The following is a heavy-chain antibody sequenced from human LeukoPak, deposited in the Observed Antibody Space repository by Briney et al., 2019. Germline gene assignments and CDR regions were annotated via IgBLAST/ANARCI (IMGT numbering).Heavy chain of an antibody. J-gene: IGHJ5*02. CDR2: INPDNGGT. CDR1: DYTFTDYY. D-gene: IGHD2-2*01. V-gene: IGHV1-2*02. CDR3: TREARVGNWFDP. Sequence: GASVTVSFTSSDYTFTDYYIHWVRQAPGQGPEWMGWINPDNGGTNYAQKFQGRVTMTRDTSIRTVYMDLSRLRSDDTAVFYCTREARVGNWFDPWGQGTQVTVSS.